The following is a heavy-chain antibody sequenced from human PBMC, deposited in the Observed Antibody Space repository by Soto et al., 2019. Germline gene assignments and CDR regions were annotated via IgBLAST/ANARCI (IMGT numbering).Heavy chain of an antibody. V-gene: IGHV4-4*07. CDR3: ARDKGGAAHQNYYYYGMDV. CDR2: IYTSGST. D-gene: IGHD3-16*01. Sequence: SETLSLTCTVSGGSISSYYWSWIRQPAGKGLEWIGRIYTSGSTNYNPSLKSRVTMSVDTSKNQFSLKLSSVTAADTAVYYCARDKGGAAHQNYYYYGMDVWGQGTTVTVSS. CDR1: GGSISSYY. J-gene: IGHJ6*02.